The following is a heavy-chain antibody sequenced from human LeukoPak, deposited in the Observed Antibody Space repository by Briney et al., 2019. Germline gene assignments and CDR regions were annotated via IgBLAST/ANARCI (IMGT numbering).Heavy chain of an antibody. D-gene: IGHD4-23*01. J-gene: IGHJ6*03. Sequence: ASVKVSCKASGGTFSSYAISWVRQAPGQGLEWMGGIIPIFGTANYAQKFQGRVTITADESTSTAYMELSSLRSEDTAVYYCARVSPYGGNSHYYYYYMDVWGEGTTVTISS. CDR2: IIPIFGTA. V-gene: IGHV1-69*01. CDR1: GGTFSSYA. CDR3: ARVSPYGGNSHYYYYYMDV.